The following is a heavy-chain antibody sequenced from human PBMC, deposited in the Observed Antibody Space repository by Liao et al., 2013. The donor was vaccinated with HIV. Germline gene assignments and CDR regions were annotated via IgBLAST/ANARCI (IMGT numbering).Heavy chain of an antibody. CDR3: ARGFRLRLGLVDY. V-gene: IGHV4-39*07. D-gene: IGHD3-16*01. Sequence: QVQLQESGPGLVKPSETLSLTCTVSGGSISSSSYYWGWIRQPPGKGLEWIGEINHSGSTNYNPSLKSRVTISVDTSKNQFSLKLSSVTAADTAVYYCARGFRLRLGLVDYWGQGTLVTVSS. CDR2: INHSGST. CDR1: GGSISSSSYY. J-gene: IGHJ4*02.